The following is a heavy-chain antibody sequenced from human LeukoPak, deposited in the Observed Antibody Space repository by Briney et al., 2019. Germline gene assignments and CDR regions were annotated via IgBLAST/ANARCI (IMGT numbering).Heavy chain of an antibody. V-gene: IGHV4-30-4*01. Sequence: SQTLSLTCTVSGVSISSGDYYWSWIRQPPGKGLEWIGYIYYSGSTYYNPSLKSRVTISVDTSKNQFSLKLSSVTAADTAVYYCAREAAGSGSYYADPYYFDYWGQGTLVTVSS. CDR3: AREAAGSGSYYADPYYFDY. CDR1: GVSISSGDYY. CDR2: IYYSGST. D-gene: IGHD3-10*01. J-gene: IGHJ4*02.